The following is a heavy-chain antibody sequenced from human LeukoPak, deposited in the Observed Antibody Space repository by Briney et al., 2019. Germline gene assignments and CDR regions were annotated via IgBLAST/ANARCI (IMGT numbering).Heavy chain of an antibody. Sequence: PGGSLGLSCAASGFTFSSYAMSWVRQAPGKGLEWVSAINGSGGSTYYADSVKGRFTISRDNSKNTVSLQMNSLRGEDTAVYYCAKDDAWGRYKDWGQGTLVTVSS. D-gene: IGHD3-16*01. CDR1: GFTFSSYA. J-gene: IGHJ1*01. CDR3: AKDDAWGRYKD. CDR2: INGSGGST. V-gene: IGHV3-23*01.